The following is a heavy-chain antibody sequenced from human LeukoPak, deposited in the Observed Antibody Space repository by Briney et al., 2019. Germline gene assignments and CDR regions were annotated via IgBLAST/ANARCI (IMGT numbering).Heavy chain of an antibody. CDR1: GFTFSSYW. D-gene: IGHD3-10*01. J-gene: IGHJ6*02. Sequence: PGGSLRLSCAASGFTFSSYWMSWVRQAPGKGLEWVANIKQDGSEKYYVDSVKGRFTISRDNAKNSLYLQMNSLRAEDTAVYYCARDQGLLWFGEFDYGMDVWGQGTTVTVSS. CDR2: IKQDGSEK. CDR3: ARDQGLLWFGEFDYGMDV. V-gene: IGHV3-7*01.